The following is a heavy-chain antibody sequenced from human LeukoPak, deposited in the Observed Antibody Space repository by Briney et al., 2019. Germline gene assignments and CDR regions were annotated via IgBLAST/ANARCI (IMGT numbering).Heavy chain of an antibody. CDR3: AREGKYGSGTYGAFDI. Sequence: PGGSLRLSCAASGFTFSSYAMSWVRQAPGKGLEWVANIKQDGSEKYYLDSVKGRFTISRDNAKNSLYLQMNSLRAEDTAVYYCAREGKYGSGTYGAFDIWGQGTMVTVSS. D-gene: IGHD3-10*01. J-gene: IGHJ3*02. CDR1: GFTFSSYA. V-gene: IGHV3-7*01. CDR2: IKQDGSEK.